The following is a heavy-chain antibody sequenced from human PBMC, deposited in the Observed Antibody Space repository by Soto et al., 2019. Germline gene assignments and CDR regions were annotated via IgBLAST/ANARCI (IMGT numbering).Heavy chain of an antibody. J-gene: IGHJ4*02. V-gene: IGHV3-33*01. CDR3: ARDGYCSRGSRYSVPVFDY. D-gene: IGHD2-15*01. CDR1: GFTFSSYG. Sequence: PGGSLRLSCAASGFTFSSYGMHWVRQAPGKGLEWVAVIWYDGSNKYYADAVKGRFTISRDNSKNTLYLQMNSLRAEDTAVYYCARDGYCSRGSRYSVPVFDYWGQGT. CDR2: IWYDGSNK.